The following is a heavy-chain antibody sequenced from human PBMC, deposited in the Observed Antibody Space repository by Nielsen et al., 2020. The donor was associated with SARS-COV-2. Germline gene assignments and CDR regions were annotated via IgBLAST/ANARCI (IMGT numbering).Heavy chain of an antibody. CDR3: ARDSPTRYYGMDV. CDR1: GFTFSSYW. Sequence: GGSLRLSCAASGFTFSSYWMHWVRQAPGKGLEWVSSISSSSSYIYYADSVKGRFTISRDNAKNSLYLQMNSLRAEDTAVYYCARDSPTRYYGMDVWGQGTTVTVSS. CDR2: ISSSSSYI. V-gene: IGHV3-21*01. J-gene: IGHJ6*02.